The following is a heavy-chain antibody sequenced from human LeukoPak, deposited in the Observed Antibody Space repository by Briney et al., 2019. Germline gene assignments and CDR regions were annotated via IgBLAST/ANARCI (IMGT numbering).Heavy chain of an antibody. Sequence: SETLSLTCTVSGGSIRSSSYSWGWIRQPPGKGLVWIANIYYTGVTYHSPPLKSRVTISIDTSKNQFSLKLSSMTAADTAVYYCAREAAFYYDSSGYYSDAEYFQHWGQGTLVTVSS. CDR3: AREAAFYYDSSGYYSDAEYFQH. CDR1: GGSIRSSSYS. CDR2: IYYTGVT. V-gene: IGHV4-39*07. D-gene: IGHD3-22*01. J-gene: IGHJ1*01.